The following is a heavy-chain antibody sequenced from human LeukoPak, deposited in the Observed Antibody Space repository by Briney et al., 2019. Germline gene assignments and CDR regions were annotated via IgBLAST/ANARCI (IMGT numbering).Heavy chain of an antibody. CDR1: GGSFSGYY. J-gene: IGHJ6*02. Sequence: SETLSLTCAVYGGSFSGYYWSWIRQPPGKGLEWIGEINHSGNTNYNPSLKSRVTISVDTSKNQFSLKLSSVTAADTAVYYCARPSLDSRGYDILTGSYYYYGMDVWGQGTTVTVSS. CDR2: INHSGNT. CDR3: ARPSLDSRGYDILTGSYYYYGMDV. V-gene: IGHV4-34*01. D-gene: IGHD3-9*01.